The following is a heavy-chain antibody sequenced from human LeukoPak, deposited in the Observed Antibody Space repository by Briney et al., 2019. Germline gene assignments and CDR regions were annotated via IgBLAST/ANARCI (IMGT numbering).Heavy chain of an antibody. J-gene: IGHJ2*01. V-gene: IGHV3-23*01. CDR3: ARPPFRYFDRNWYFDL. D-gene: IGHD3-9*01. Sequence: PGGSLRLSCAASGFTFSSYAMSWVRQAPGKGLEWVSAISGSGGSTYYADSVKGRFTISRDNSKNTLYLQMNSLRAEDTAVYYCARPPFRYFDRNWYFDLWGRGTLVTVSS. CDR2: ISGSGGST. CDR1: GFTFSSYA.